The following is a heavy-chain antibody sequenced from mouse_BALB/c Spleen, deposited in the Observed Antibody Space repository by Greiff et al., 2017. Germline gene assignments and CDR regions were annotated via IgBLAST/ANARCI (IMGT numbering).Heavy chain of an antibody. CDR2: IDTSDSYT. Sequence: VQLQQPGAELVMPGASVKMSCKASGYTFTDYWMHWVKQRPGQGLEWIGAIDTSDSYTSYNQKFKGKATLTVDESSSTAYMQLSSLTSEDSAVYYCARLLRPPYWYFDVWGAGTTVTVSS. V-gene: IGHV1-69*01. J-gene: IGHJ1*01. CDR3: ARLLRPPYWYFDV. CDR1: GYTFTDYW. D-gene: IGHD1-2*01.